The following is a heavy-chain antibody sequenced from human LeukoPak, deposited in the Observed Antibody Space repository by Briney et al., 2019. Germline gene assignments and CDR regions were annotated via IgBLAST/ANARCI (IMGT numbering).Heavy chain of an antibody. J-gene: IGHJ4*02. CDR1: GYSFTSYW. CDR3: ARRSYCGGDCYAFDY. V-gene: IGHV5-51*01. CDR2: IYPGDSDT. D-gene: IGHD2-21*02. Sequence: GESLKISCKGSGYSFTSYWIGWVRQMPGKGLEWMGIIYPGDSDTRYSPSSQGQVTISADKSISTAYLQWSSLKASDTAMYYCARRSYCGGDCYAFDYWGQGTLVTVSS.